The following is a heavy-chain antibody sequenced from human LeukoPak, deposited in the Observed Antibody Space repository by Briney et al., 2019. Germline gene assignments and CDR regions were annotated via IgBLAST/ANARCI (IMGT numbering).Heavy chain of an antibody. D-gene: IGHD6-13*01. CDR1: GGSISSGSYY. J-gene: IGHJ3*02. CDR3: ARGYSSSWYDSDAFDI. Sequence: SETLSLTCNVSGGSISSGSYYWSWIRQPAGKGLEWIGRIYTSGSTNYNPSLKSRVTISVDTSKNQFSLKLSSVTAADTAVYYCARGYSSSWYDSDAFDIWGQGTMVTVSS. CDR2: IYTSGST. V-gene: IGHV4-61*02.